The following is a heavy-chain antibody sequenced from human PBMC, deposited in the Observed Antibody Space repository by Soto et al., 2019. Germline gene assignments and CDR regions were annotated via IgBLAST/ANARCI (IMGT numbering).Heavy chain of an antibody. Sequence: QVQLQESGPGLVKPSQTLSLSCTVSGGSISSGDYSWSWIRQHPGKGLEWIGYIYYSGSTYYNPSLQSRVTISIDTSKNQLSLKLSSVTAADTAVYYCARSKSTAGSYYDYYYHYIMDVWGQGTTVTVSS. D-gene: IGHD3-10*01. J-gene: IGHJ6*02. CDR2: IYYSGST. CDR1: GGSISSGDYS. CDR3: ARSKSTAGSYYDYYYHYIMDV. V-gene: IGHV4-31*03.